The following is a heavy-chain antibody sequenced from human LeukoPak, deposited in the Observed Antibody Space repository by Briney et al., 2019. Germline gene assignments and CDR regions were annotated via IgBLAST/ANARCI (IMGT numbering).Heavy chain of an antibody. CDR3: GTSLDAATNT. CDR2: IKYDGSNK. CDR1: GFTFSSYW. J-gene: IGHJ4*02. D-gene: IGHD5-18*01. Sequence: GGSLRLSCEASGFTFSSYWMTWVRQAPGKGLEWLANIKYDGSNKFYAASVKGRFTISRDNARNSLYLQMNSLRVEDTALYYCGTSLDAATNTGGQGVLVTVSS. V-gene: IGHV3-7*01.